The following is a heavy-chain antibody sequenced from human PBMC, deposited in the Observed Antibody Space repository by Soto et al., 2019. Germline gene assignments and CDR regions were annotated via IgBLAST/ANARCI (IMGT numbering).Heavy chain of an antibody. CDR1: GFTLTSSA. J-gene: IGHJ5*02. Sequence: ASVKVSCKASGFTLTSSAMQWVRQARAQRLEWIGWIVVGSGNTNYAQKFQERVTITRGMSTSTAYMELSSLRSEDTAVYYCAADRTGTTIVDWFDPWGQGTLVTVSS. V-gene: IGHV1-58*02. CDR2: IVVGSGNT. CDR3: AADRTGTTIVDWFDP. D-gene: IGHD1-7*01.